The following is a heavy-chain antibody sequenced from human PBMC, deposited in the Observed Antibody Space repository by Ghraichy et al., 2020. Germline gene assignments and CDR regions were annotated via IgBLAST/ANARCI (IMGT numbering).Heavy chain of an antibody. CDR1: GGTFSSYA. V-gene: IGHV1-69*13. CDR3: ARDMTIWQQLVISAYYYFGMDV. D-gene: IGHD6-13*01. J-gene: IGHJ6*02. Sequence: SVKVSCKASGGTFSSYAISWVRQAPGQGLEWMGGIIPIFGTANYAQKFQGRVTITADESTSTAYMELSSLRSEDTAVYYCARDMTIWQQLVISAYYYFGMDVWGQGTTVTVSS. CDR2: IIPIFGTA.